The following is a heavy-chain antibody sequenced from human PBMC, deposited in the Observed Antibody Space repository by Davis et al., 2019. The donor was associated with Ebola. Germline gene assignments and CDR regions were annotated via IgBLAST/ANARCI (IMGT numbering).Heavy chain of an antibody. V-gene: IGHV3-48*03. Sequence: GGSLRLSFAASGFTFSSYEMNWVRQAPGKGLEWVSYISSSGSTIYYADSVKGRFTISRDNAKNSLYLQMNSLRAEDTAVYYCTRDGYYDFWSGYYTSIRDYYYGMDVWGQGTTVTVSS. CDR3: TRDGYYDFWSGYYTSIRDYYYGMDV. J-gene: IGHJ6*02. D-gene: IGHD3-3*01. CDR1: GFTFSSYE. CDR2: ISSSGSTI.